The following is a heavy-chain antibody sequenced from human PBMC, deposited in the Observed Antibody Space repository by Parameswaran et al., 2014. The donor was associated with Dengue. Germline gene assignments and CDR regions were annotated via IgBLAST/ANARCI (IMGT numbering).Heavy chain of an antibody. CDR2: IKQDGSEK. V-gene: IGHV3-7*01. Sequence: VRQMPGKGLEWVANIKQDGSEKYYVDSVKGRFTISRDNAKNSLYLQMNSLRAEDTAVYYCARDCSGGSCYSYYYYGMDVWGQGTTVTVSS. J-gene: IGHJ6*02. CDR3: ARDCSGGSCYSYYYYGMDV. D-gene: IGHD2-15*01.